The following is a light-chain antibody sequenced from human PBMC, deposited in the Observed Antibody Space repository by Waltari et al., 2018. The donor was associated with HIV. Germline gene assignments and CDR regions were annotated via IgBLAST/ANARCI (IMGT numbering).Light chain of an antibody. CDR3: SSYTTRTSRGVV. V-gene: IGLV2-14*01. CDR2: EVK. J-gene: IGLJ3*02. CDR1: SSDGGGYNS. Sequence: QSALTEPATGSESPGQSIAISCTVTSSDGGGYNSLAWYQQNPGEAPKLMIFEVKDRPLGISQRFPGSKSGNPVSLTISVLQAEDETDYYCSSYTTRTSRGVVFGGGTKLPVL.